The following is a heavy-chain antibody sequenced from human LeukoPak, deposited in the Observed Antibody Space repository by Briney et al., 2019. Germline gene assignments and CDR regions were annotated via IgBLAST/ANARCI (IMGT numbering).Heavy chain of an antibody. Sequence: GGSLRLSCAASGFTFYSYGMHWVRQAPGKGLEWVALISYNGRNNYYADSVKGRFTISRDNSKNTLYLQVSSLRTEDTAVYFCAKDNRGYLDFWGQGTLVTVSS. CDR2: ISYNGRNN. CDR1: GFTFYSYG. J-gene: IGHJ4*02. D-gene: IGHD3-16*01. V-gene: IGHV3-30*18. CDR3: AKDNRGYLDF.